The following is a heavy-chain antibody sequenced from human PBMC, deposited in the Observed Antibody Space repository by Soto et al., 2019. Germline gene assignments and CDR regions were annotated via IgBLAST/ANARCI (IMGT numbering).Heavy chain of an antibody. Sequence: VGSLRLSCAASGFTFSTYAMTWVRQAPGKGLEWVSAISGSGGTTYYADSVKGRFTISRDNSKNTLYLQMNNLRVEDTAVYYCAKESEGSGWAWGQGTLVTVSS. J-gene: IGHJ5*02. V-gene: IGHV3-23*01. CDR1: GFTFSTYA. CDR3: AKESEGSGWA. D-gene: IGHD6-19*01. CDR2: ISGSGGTT.